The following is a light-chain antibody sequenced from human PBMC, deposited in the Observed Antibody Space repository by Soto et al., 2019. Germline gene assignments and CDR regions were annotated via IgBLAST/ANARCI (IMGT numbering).Light chain of an antibody. V-gene: IGKV1-5*01. CDR2: DAS. CDR1: QSISSW. J-gene: IGKJ2*01. Sequence: DIQMTQSPSTLPASVGDRVTITCRASQSISSWLAWYQQKPGKAPKVLIYDASSWESGVPSRFSGSGSGTEFTLTISSLQPDDVAAYYCQQYNSYSSFTFGQGTKLEIK. CDR3: QQYNSYSSFT.